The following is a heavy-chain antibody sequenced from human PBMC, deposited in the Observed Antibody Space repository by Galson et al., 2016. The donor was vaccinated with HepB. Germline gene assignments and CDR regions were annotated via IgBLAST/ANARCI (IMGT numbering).Heavy chain of an antibody. CDR3: AVGFGDVNY. D-gene: IGHD3-10*01. J-gene: IGHJ4*02. V-gene: IGHV4-61*02. CDR2: MFTSGNS. CDR1: GGSISSGSYF. Sequence: TLSLTCTVAGGSISSGSYFCNWIRQPAGKGLEWIGSMFTSGNSNYNPSLKSRVTISLDTSKNQFFLKMSSVTAAETAVYYCAVGFGDVNYWGQGILVTVSS.